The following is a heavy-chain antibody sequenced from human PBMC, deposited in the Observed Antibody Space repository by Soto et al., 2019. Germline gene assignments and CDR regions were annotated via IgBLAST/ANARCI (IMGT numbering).Heavy chain of an antibody. CDR3: ARDPFGWFGDYFDY. V-gene: IGHV3-11*01. Sequence: GGAPRLSCAASGFTFSDYYMSWIRQAPGKGLEWVSYISSSGSTIYYADSVKGRFTISRDNAKNSLYLQMNSLRAEDTAVYYCARDPFGWFGDYFDYWGQGTLVTVSS. D-gene: IGHD3-10*01. CDR2: ISSSGSTI. CDR1: GFTFSDYY. J-gene: IGHJ4*02.